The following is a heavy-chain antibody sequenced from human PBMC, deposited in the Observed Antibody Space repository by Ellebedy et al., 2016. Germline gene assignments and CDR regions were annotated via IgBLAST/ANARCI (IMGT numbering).Heavy chain of an antibody. D-gene: IGHD5-18*01. CDR1: GFTFDDYA. CDR3: AKDNGDTAMGYFDY. CDR2: ISWNSGSI. J-gene: IGHJ4*02. Sequence: SLMISXAASGFTFDDYAMHWVRQAPGKGLEWVSGISWNSGSIGYADSVKGRFTISRDNAKNSLYLQMNSLRTEDTALYYCAKDNGDTAMGYFDYWGQGTLVTVSS. V-gene: IGHV3-9*01.